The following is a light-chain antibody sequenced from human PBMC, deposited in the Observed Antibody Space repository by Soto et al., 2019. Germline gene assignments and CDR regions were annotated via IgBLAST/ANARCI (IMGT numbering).Light chain of an antibody. CDR1: E. J-gene: IGKJ1*01. Sequence: ELGWYQQKPGHSPKLLIFAESTLYIGVPPRFSGSGSGTLFTLTISSLDAEDFATYFCLQDYNLPRTFGEGNKVGIK. CDR2: AES. V-gene: IGKV1-6*01. CDR3: LQDYNLPRT.